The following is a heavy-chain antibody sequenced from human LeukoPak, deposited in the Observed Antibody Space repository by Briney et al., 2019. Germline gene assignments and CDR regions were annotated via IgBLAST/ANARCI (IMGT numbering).Heavy chain of an antibody. J-gene: IGHJ3*02. CDR1: GGSISSYY. V-gene: IGHV4-59*08. CDR2: IYYSGST. D-gene: IGHD7-27*01. CDR3: AREETGDAFDI. Sequence: SEALFLTCTVSGGSISSYYWGWDRQPPGKGVEWIGYIYYSGSTNYNPPLKSRVTISVDTSKNQFSLKLSSVTAADTAVYYCAREETGDAFDIWGQGTMVTVSS.